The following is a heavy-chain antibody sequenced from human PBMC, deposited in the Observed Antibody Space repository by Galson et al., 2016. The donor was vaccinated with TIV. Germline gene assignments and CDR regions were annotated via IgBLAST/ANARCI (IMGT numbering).Heavy chain of an antibody. CDR3: AKPVGVTIPYSYGMVV. V-gene: IGHV3-23*01. Sequence: SLRLSCAASGFTFNTYAMSWVRQAPGKGLEWVSTISGSSIRTYYTDSVKGRFTISKDSSKNTQYLQRSSLRAEDAAIYYCAKPVGVTIPYSYGMVVWGRGTTVIVSS. CDR1: GFTFNTYA. J-gene: IGHJ6*02. D-gene: IGHD1-26*01. CDR2: ISGSSIRT.